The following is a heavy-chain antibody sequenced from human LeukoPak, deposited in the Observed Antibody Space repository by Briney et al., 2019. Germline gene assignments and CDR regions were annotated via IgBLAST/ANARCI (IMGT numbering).Heavy chain of an antibody. CDR1: GFTFSSYA. CDR2: ISGSGGGT. Sequence: PGGSLRLSCAASGFTFSSYAISWVRQAPGKGLEWVSAISGSGGGTYYADSVKGRFTISRDNSKNTLYLQMNSLRAEDTAVYYCAKALSGHLDDFDYWGQGTLVTVSS. D-gene: IGHD1-26*01. V-gene: IGHV3-23*01. J-gene: IGHJ4*02. CDR3: AKALSGHLDDFDY.